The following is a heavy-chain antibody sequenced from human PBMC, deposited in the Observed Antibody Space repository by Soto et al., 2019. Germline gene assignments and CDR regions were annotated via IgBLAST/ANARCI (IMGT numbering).Heavy chain of an antibody. Sequence: ESGPTLVNPTQTLTLTCTFSGFSLSTSGVRVSWIRQPPGKALQWLARIDWDDDKFYTTSLRTRLTISKDTSKNQVVLTMTNMDPVDTATYYCAKTGTDGSWFDPWGQGTLVTVSS. V-gene: IGHV2-70*04. CDR1: GFSLSTSGVR. J-gene: IGHJ5*02. CDR3: AKTGTDGSWFDP. D-gene: IGHD1-1*01. CDR2: IDWDDDK.